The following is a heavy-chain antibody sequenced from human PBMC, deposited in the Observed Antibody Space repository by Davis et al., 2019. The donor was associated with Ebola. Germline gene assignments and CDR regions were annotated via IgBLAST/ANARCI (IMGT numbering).Heavy chain of an antibody. J-gene: IGHJ2*01. CDR1: GLTFGDGF. V-gene: IGHV3-66*04. CDR2: IYSGGST. Sequence: PSETLSLTCAASGLTFGDGFMSWVRQAPGKGLEWVSVIYSGGSTYYADSVKGRFTISRDNSKNTLYLQMNSLRAEDTAVYYCASQLKDCTNGVCYIYWYFDLWGRGTLVTVSS. D-gene: IGHD2-8*01. CDR3: ASQLKDCTNGVCYIYWYFDL.